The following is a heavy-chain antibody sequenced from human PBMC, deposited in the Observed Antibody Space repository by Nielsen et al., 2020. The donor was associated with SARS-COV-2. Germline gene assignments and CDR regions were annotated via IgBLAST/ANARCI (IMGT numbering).Heavy chain of an antibody. CDR1: GFTFSSYG. CDR2: ISYDGSNK. J-gene: IGHJ6*02. V-gene: IGHV3-30*03. CDR3: ARDKFYSSSWYGDNYYYGMDV. Sequence: GESLKISCAASGFTFSSYGMHWVRQAPGKGLEWVAVISYDGSNKYYADSVKGRFTISRDNSKNTLNLQMNSLRAEDTAVYYCARDKFYSSSWYGDNYYYGMDVWGQGTTVTVSS. D-gene: IGHD6-13*01.